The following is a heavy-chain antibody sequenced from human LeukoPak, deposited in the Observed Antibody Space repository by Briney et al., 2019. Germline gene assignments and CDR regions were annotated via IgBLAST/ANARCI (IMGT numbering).Heavy chain of an antibody. CDR2: MNPNSGNT. V-gene: IGHV1-8*01. CDR1: NYTFTSYG. D-gene: IGHD6-6*01. J-gene: IGHJ5*02. CDR3: ARAQGVIAASGGDP. Sequence: ASVKVSCKASNYTFTSYGISWVRQAPGQGLEWMGWMNPNSGNTGYAQKFQGRVTMTRNTSISTAYMELSSLRSEDTAVYYCARAQGVIAASGGDPWGQGTLVTVSS.